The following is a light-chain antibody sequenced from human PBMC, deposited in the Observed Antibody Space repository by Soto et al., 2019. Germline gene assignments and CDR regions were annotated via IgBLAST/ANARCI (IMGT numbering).Light chain of an antibody. V-gene: IGLV2-8*01. CDR3: SSYAGSSYWANV. J-gene: IGLJ1*01. Sequence: QSALAQPPSASGSPGQSVTISCTGTSNDVGGYNYVSWYQHHPGKAPKLVIYEVTKRPSGVPDRFSGSKSGNTASLTISGLQAEDEADYYCSSYAGSSYWANVFGTGTKLTVL. CDR1: SNDVGGYNY. CDR2: EVT.